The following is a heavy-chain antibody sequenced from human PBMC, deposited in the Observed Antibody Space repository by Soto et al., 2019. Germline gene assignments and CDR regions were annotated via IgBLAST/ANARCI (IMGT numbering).Heavy chain of an antibody. D-gene: IGHD2-21*02. CDR1: GFTFSSNS. Sequence: GGSLRLSCAASGFTFSSNSMNWVRQAPGKGLEWISYITSSSSTIYYADSVKGRFTISRDNAKNSLYLQMNSLRDEDMAVYYCARGRVGTAYFDYWGQGALVTVSS. J-gene: IGHJ4*02. CDR2: ITSSSSTI. V-gene: IGHV3-48*02. CDR3: ARGRVGTAYFDY.